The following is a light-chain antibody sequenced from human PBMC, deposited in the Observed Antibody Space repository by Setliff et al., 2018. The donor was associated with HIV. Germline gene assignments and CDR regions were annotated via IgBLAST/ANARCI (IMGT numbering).Light chain of an antibody. CDR2: EVS. V-gene: IGLV2-23*02. Sequence: QSVLPQPASVSGSPGQSITISCTGTSSDVGNYNLVSWYQHHPGKAPKLMIFEVSKRPSGVSNRFSGSKSGNTASLTISGLQAEDEADYYCYSYAGSNTYVVFGGGTKVTVL. CDR1: SSDVGNYNL. J-gene: IGLJ2*01. CDR3: YSYAGSNTYVV.